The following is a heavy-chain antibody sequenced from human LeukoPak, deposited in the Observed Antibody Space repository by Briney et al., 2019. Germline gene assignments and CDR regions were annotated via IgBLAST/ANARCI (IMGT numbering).Heavy chain of an antibody. J-gene: IGHJ4*02. V-gene: IGHV4-4*07. CDR3: ARLLHYYDSSGYFIV. CDR2: IYPGESIYASENT. CDR1: GGSISSYY. D-gene: IGHD3-22*01. Sequence: SETLSLTCTVSGGSISSYYWSWIRQPAGKGLEWIGRIYPGESIYASENTNYNPSLKSRVTISVDTSKNQFSLKLSSVTAADTAVYYCARLLHYYDSSGYFIVWGQGTLVTVSS.